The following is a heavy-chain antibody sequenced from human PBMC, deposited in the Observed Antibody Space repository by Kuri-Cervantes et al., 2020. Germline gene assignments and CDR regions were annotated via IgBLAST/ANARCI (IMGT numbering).Heavy chain of an antibody. CDR2: IWYDGSNK. V-gene: IGHV3-30*02. J-gene: IGHJ4*02. Sequence: GESLKISCAASGFTFSSYGMHWVRQAPGKGLEGVAVIWYDGSNKYYADSVKGRFTISRDNSKNTLYLQMNSLRAEDTAVYYCAKDYVHTLGGFDYWGQGTLVTVSS. D-gene: IGHD3-10*01. CDR1: GFTFSSYG. CDR3: AKDYVHTLGGFDY.